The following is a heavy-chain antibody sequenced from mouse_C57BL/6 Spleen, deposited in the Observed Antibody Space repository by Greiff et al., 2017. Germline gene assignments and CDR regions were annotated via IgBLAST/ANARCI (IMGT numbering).Heavy chain of an antibody. D-gene: IGHD2-4*01. V-gene: IGHV1-52*01. CDR2: IDPSDSET. J-gene: IGHJ4*01. CDR1: GYTFTSYW. Sequence: VQLQQPGAELVRPGSSVKLSCKASGYTFTSYWMHWVKQRPIQGLEWIGNIDPSDSETHYNQKFKDKATLTVDKSSSTAYMQLSSLTSEDSAVYYCARGIYYDYDVGRNYAMDYWGQGTSVTVSS. CDR3: ARGIYYDYDVGRNYAMDY.